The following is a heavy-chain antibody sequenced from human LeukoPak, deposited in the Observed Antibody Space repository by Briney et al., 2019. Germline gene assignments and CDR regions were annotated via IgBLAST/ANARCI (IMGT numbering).Heavy chain of an antibody. CDR2: MNPGSGNT. V-gene: IGHV1-8*01. CDR1: GYTFTTHH. J-gene: IGHJ4*02. D-gene: IGHD1-14*01. CDR3: ARGRPTNLHGIY. Sequence: ASVKVSCKASGYTFTTHHINWVRQATGQGFEWMGWMNPGSGNTEYAQKFQGRVTMTWDTSINTAYMEPSSLRSEDTAVYYCARGRPTNLHGIYWGQGTLVTVSS.